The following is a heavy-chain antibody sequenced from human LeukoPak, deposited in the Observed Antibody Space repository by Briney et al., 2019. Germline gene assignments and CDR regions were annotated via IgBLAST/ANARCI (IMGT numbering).Heavy chain of an antibody. CDR2: ISSSSSYI. CDR1: GFTFSSYS. Sequence: PGGSLRLSCAASGFTFSSYSMNWVRQAPGKGLEWVSSISSSSSYIYYADSVKGRFTISRGNAKNSLYLQMNSLRAEDTAVYYCARDKGYCSSTSCYASWGQGTLVTVSS. CDR3: ARDKGYCSSTSCYAS. V-gene: IGHV3-21*01. J-gene: IGHJ5*02. D-gene: IGHD2-2*01.